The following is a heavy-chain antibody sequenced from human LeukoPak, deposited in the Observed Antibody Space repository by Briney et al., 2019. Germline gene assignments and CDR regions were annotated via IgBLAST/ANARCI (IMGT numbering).Heavy chain of an antibody. CDR1: GFTFSSYW. V-gene: IGHV3-7*01. CDR3: AREGYEVEIVGSA. J-gene: IGHJ4*02. D-gene: IGHD5-12*01. CDR2: IKQDGSEK. Sequence: PGGTLRLSCAASGFTFSSYWMSRVRQAPGKGLEWVANIKQDGSEKYYADSVKGRFTISRANAKNSPYLQMNSLRPQHTAVYYFAREGYEVEIVGSAGGQGTLILVPA.